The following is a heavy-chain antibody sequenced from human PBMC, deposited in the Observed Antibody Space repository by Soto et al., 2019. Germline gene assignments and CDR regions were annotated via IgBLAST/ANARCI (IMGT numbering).Heavy chain of an antibody. D-gene: IGHD2-2*01. CDR3: ASMKLFYAHILPQGMDV. Sequence: GGSLRLSCAASGFTFSSYSMNWVRQAPGKGLEWVSSISSSGSYIYYADSVKRRFTITRDNAKNSLYLQMNSLRAEDTAVYYCASMKLFYAHILPQGMDVWGQGTTVTVSS. CDR2: ISSSGSYI. V-gene: IGHV3-21*01. CDR1: GFTFSSYS. J-gene: IGHJ6*02.